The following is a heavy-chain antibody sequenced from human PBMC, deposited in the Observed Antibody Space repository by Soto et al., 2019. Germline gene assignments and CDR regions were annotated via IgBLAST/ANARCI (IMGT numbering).Heavy chain of an antibody. D-gene: IGHD3-10*01. J-gene: IGHJ4*02. CDR2: GST. Sequence: PSENLSLTCTVSGDSISSHYWSWIRQPPGKGLEWIGFGSTKYNPSLKSRISISVDTSKNQFSLNLTSATAADPAVYYCARVSTSASGSYYTLDYWGQGTLVTVSS. CDR1: GDSISSHY. CDR3: ARVSTSASGSYYTLDY. V-gene: IGHV4-59*11.